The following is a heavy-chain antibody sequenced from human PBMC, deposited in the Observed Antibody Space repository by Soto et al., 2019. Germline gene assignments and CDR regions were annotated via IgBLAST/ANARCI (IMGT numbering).Heavy chain of an antibody. Sequence: GGSLRLSCAASGFTFSSYGMHWVRQAPGKGLEWVAVISYDGSNKYYADSVKGRFTISRDNSKNTLYLQMNSLRAEAPAVYYCARDFGVAPRSCGGAGYPKGPAYAFDNWGQGTMVTVSS. CDR2: ISYDGSNK. CDR1: GFTFSSYG. V-gene: IGHV3-30*03. J-gene: IGHJ3*02. CDR3: ARDFGVAPRSCGGAGYPKGPAYAFDN. D-gene: IGHD2-21*02.